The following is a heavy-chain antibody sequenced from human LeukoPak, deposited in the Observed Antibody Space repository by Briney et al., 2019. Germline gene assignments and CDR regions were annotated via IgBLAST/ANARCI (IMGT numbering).Heavy chain of an antibody. D-gene: IGHD3-22*01. J-gene: IGHJ3*02. CDR2: ISAYNGNT. Sequence: GASVKVSCKXSGYTFTSYGISWVRQAPGQGLEWMGWISAYNGNTNYAQKLQGRVTMTTDTSTSTAYMELRSLRSDDTAVYYCAREYYYDSSGRGAFDIWGQGTMVTVSS. CDR1: GYTFTSYG. CDR3: AREYYYDSSGRGAFDI. V-gene: IGHV1-18*01.